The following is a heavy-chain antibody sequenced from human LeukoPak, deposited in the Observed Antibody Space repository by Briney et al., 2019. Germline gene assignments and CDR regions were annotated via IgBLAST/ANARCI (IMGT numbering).Heavy chain of an antibody. CDR3: ASPNWGSNWFDP. CDR2: ISSSSSYI. CDR1: GFTFSSYS. Sequence: NPGGSLRLSCAASGFTFSSYSMNWVRQAPGKGLEWVSSISSSSSYIYYADSVKGRFTISRDNAKNSLYLQMNSLRAEDTAVYYCASPNWGSNWFDPWGQGTLVTVSS. D-gene: IGHD7-27*01. V-gene: IGHV3-21*01. J-gene: IGHJ5*02.